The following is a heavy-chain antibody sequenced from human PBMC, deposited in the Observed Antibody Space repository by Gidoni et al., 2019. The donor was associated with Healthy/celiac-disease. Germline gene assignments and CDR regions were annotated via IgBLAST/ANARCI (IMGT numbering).Heavy chain of an antibody. Sequence: EVQLLESGGGLVQPGGSLRLSCAASGFTFSSYAMSWVRQAPGKGLEWVSAISGSGGSTYYADSVKGRFTISRDNSKNTLYLQMNSLRAEDTAVYYCAKDWGGAAAGTVWFDPWGQGTLVTVSS. CDR2: ISGSGGST. V-gene: IGHV3-23*01. D-gene: IGHD6-13*01. J-gene: IGHJ5*02. CDR3: AKDWGGAAAGTVWFDP. CDR1: GFTFSSYA.